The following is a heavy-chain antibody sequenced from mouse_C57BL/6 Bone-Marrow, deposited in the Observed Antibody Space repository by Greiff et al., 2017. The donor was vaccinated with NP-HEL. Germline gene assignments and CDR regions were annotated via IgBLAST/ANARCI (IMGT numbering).Heavy chain of an antibody. D-gene: IGHD1-1*01. Sequence: EVQVVESGGDLVKPGGSLKLSCAASGFTFSSYGMSWVRQTPDKRLEWVATISSGGSYTYYPDSVKGRFTISRDNAKNTLYLQMSSLKSEDTAMYYCARTFISVWGTGTTVTVAS. CDR1: GFTFSSYG. J-gene: IGHJ1*03. V-gene: IGHV5-6*01. CDR2: ISSGGSYT. CDR3: ARTFISV.